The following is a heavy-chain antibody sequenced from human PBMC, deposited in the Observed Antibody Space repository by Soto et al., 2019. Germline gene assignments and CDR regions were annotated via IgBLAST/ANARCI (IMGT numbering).Heavy chain of an antibody. CDR2: IWYDGSNK. CDR3: ARDQGVVVVPAAMDY. CDR1: GFTFSSYG. D-gene: IGHD2-2*01. V-gene: IGHV3-33*01. Sequence: GGSLRLSCAASGFTFSSYGMHWVRQAPGKGLEWVAVIWYDGSNKYYADSVKGRFTISRDNSKNTLYLQMNSLRAEDTAVYYCARDQGVVVVPAAMDYWGQGTLVTVSS. J-gene: IGHJ4*02.